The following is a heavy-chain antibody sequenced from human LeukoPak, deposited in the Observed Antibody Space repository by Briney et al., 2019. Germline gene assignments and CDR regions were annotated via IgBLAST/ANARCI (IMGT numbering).Heavy chain of an antibody. D-gene: IGHD6-19*01. J-gene: IGHJ4*02. Sequence: ASVKVSCKASGYTFTGYYMHWVRQATGQGLEWMGWMNPNSGNTGYEQKFQGRVTITRNTSLSTAYMELSSLRSEDTAVYYCARGLHPQVVAGRELGYWGQGTLVTVSS. V-gene: IGHV1-8*03. CDR2: MNPNSGNT. CDR3: ARGLHPQVVAGRELGY. CDR1: GYTFTGYY.